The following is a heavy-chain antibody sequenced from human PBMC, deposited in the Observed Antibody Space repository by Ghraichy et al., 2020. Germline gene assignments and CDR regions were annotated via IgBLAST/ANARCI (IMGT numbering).Heavy chain of an antibody. Sequence: SKTLSLTCAVSGYSISSDYYWGWIRQPPGKGLEWIGTIYHSGNAFSNPSLRSRVTISVDTSKNQFSLKLRSVTAADTAVYYCVRDTGTTFFFDYWGQGTLVTVSS. CDR2: IYHSGNA. D-gene: IGHD1-7*01. V-gene: IGHV4-38-2*02. CDR3: VRDTGTTFFFDY. CDR1: GYSISSDYY. J-gene: IGHJ4*02.